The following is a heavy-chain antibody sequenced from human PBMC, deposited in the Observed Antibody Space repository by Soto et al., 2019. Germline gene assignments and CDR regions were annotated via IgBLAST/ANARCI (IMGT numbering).Heavy chain of an antibody. V-gene: IGHV3-23*01. Sequence: EVQLLESGGGLVRPGGSLRLSCAASGFTFSSYAMSWVRQAPGKGLEWVSTISGSDGRTYSTDSVKGRFTISTDNARNTAYLQMNSVRVADTAVYYCAKGVSKYKPLALFDYWGRGTRVTVSS. CDR1: GFTFSSYA. CDR3: AKGVSKYKPLALFDY. J-gene: IGHJ4*02. D-gene: IGHD1-20*01. CDR2: ISGSDGRT.